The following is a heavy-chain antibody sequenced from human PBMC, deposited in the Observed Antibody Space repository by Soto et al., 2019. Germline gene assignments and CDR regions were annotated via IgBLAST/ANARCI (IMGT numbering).Heavy chain of an antibody. Sequence: GGSLRLSCAASGFTVSSNYMSWVRQAPGKGLEWVAVIYGGGSKYYADSVKGRFTISRDNAKNSLYLQMNSLRAEDTAVYYCARDRIKSYGDYVHYYYYGMDVWGQGTTVTVSS. J-gene: IGHJ6*02. V-gene: IGHV3-53*01. CDR2: IYGGGSK. CDR3: ARDRIKSYGDYVHYYYYGMDV. D-gene: IGHD4-17*01. CDR1: GFTVSSNY.